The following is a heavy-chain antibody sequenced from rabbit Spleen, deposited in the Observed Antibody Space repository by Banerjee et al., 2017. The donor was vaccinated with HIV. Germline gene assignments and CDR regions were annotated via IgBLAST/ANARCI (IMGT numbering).Heavy chain of an antibody. CDR2: IAGSSSDFT. CDR3: AISYPGSSYAFNL. D-gene: IGHD8-1*01. J-gene: IGHJ4*01. CDR1: GFSFSSSDY. V-gene: IGHV1S40*01. Sequence: QSLEESGGDLVKPGASLTLTCTASGFSFSSSDYMCWVRQAPGKGLEWISCIAGSSSDFTYSATWAKGRFTCSKTSSTTVTLQMTRLTAADTATYFCAISYPGSSYAFNLWGQGTLVTVS.